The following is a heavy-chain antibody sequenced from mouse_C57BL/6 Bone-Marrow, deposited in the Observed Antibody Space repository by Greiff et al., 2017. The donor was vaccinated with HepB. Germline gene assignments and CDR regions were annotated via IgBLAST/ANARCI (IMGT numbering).Heavy chain of an antibody. CDR2: INPGSGGT. Sequence: QVQLKESGAELVRPGTSVKVSCKASGYAFTNYLIEWVKQRPGQGLEWIGVINPGSGGTNYNEKFKGKATLTADKSSSTAYMQLSSLTSEDSAVYFCAQHSGLYYWGQGTTLTVSS. J-gene: IGHJ2*01. CDR1: GYAFTNYL. D-gene: IGHD3-2*02. V-gene: IGHV1-54*01. CDR3: AQHSGLYY.